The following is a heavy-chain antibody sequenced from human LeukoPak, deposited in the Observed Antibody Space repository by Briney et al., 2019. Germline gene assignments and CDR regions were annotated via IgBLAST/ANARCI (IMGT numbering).Heavy chain of an antibody. V-gene: IGHV4-61*02. CDR1: GGSISSGSYY. CDR2: IYTSGST. Sequence: SETLSLTCTVSGGSISSGSYYWSWIRQPAGKGLEWIGRIYTSGSTNYNPSLRSRVTISVDTSKNQFSLKLSSVTAADTAVYYCARDPPPWYYYMDVWGKGTTVTVSS. CDR3: ARDPPPWYYYMDV. J-gene: IGHJ6*03.